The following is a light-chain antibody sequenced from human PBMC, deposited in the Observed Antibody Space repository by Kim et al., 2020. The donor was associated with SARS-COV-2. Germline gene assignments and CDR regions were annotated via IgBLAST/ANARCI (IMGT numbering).Light chain of an antibody. Sequence: QSVLTQPASVSGSPGQSITISCTGSSSDVGGYNYVSWYQQLPGKAPRLMIYDVRNRPSGVSNRFSGSKSGNTASLTISGLQAEDEADYYCSSYTTSSTHVVFGGGTQLTVL. J-gene: IGLJ2*01. V-gene: IGLV2-14*03. CDR3: SSYTTSSTHVV. CDR2: DVR. CDR1: SSDVGGYNY.